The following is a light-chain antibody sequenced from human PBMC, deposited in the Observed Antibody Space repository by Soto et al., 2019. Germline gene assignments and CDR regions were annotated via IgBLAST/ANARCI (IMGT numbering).Light chain of an antibody. J-gene: IGLJ2*01. Sequence: QSALTQPRSVSGSPGQSVTISCTGTSNDVGGYNFVSWYQQHPGKVPKLFIYDVSRRPSGVPDRLSGSKSGNTASLTISGLQAEDEADYYCSSYAGSYTLVFGGGTQLTVL. CDR1: SNDVGGYNF. V-gene: IGLV2-11*01. CDR3: SSYAGSYTLV. CDR2: DVS.